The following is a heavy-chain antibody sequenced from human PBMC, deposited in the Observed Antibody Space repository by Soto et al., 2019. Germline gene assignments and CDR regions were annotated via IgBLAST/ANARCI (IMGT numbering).Heavy chain of an antibody. CDR2: ISYDGSNK. J-gene: IGHJ6*02. D-gene: IGHD2-2*02. V-gene: IGHV3-30*18. Sequence: QVQLVESGGGVVQPGRSLRLSCAASGFTFSSYGMHWVRQAPGKGLEWVAVISYDGSNKYYADSVKGRFTISRDNSKNTLYLQMNSRRAEDTAVYYCAKDGHCISTSCYSRHYYYGMDVWGQGTTVTVFS. CDR1: GFTFSSYG. CDR3: AKDGHCISTSCYSRHYYYGMDV.